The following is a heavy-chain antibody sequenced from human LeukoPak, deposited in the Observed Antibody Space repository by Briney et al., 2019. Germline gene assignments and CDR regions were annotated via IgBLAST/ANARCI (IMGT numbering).Heavy chain of an antibody. Sequence: GASVKVSCKASGYTFTSCGISWVRQAPGQGLEWMGWISAYNGNTNYAQKLQGRVTMTTDTSTSTAYMELRSLRSDDTAVYYCARDSLGDYVWGSYRHDFDYWGQGTLVTVSS. CDR1: GYTFTSCG. D-gene: IGHD3-16*02. J-gene: IGHJ4*02. CDR3: ARDSLGDYVWGSYRHDFDY. CDR2: ISAYNGNT. V-gene: IGHV1-18*01.